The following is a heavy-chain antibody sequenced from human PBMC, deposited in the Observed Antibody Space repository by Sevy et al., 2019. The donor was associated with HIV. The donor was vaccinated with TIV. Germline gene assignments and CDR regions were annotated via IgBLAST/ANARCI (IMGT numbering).Heavy chain of an antibody. CDR2: INPNSGGT. CDR3: ARLPGIAAAGTPPNDYYYYGMDV. D-gene: IGHD6-13*01. V-gene: IGHV1-2*02. CDR1: GYTFTGYY. J-gene: IGHJ6*02. Sequence: ASVKVSCKASGYTFTGYYMHWVRQAPGQGLEWMGWINPNSGGTNYAQKFQGRVTMTRDTSISTAYMELSRLRSDDTAVYYCARLPGIAAAGTPPNDYYYYGMDVLGQRTPVTVSS.